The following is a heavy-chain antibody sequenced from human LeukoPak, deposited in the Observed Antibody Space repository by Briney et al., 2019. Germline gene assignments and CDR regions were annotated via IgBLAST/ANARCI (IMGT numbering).Heavy chain of an antibody. J-gene: IGHJ5*02. D-gene: IGHD1-26*01. V-gene: IGHV4-59*08. Sequence: SETLSLTCTVSGGSISSYYWSWIRQPPGKGLEWIGYIYYTGSTNYNPSLKSRVTILVDTSKNQFSLKLSSVTAADTAVYYCARHIVGAINWFDPWGQGTLVTVSS. CDR3: ARHIVGAINWFDP. CDR2: IYYTGST. CDR1: GGSISSYY.